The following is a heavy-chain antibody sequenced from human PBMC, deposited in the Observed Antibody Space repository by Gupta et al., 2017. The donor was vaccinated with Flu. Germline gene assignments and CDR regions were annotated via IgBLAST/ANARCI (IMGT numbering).Heavy chain of an antibody. Sequence: QVQLVQSGSEVKKPGASVKVSCQASGYTFTSYGIRWVRQAPGHGLEWMGWISAYNGNTNYAQKLQGRVTMTTDTSTSTAYMELRSLRSDDTAVYYCARDHDCSSTSCYTEGTTYYYYYGMDVWGQVTTVTVSS. J-gene: IGHJ6*02. CDR3: ARDHDCSSTSCYTEGTTYYYYYGMDV. CDR2: ISAYNGNT. V-gene: IGHV1-18*01. D-gene: IGHD2-2*02. CDR1: GYTFTSYG.